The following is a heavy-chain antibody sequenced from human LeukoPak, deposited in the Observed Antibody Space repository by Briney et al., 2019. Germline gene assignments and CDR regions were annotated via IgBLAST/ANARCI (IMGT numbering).Heavy chain of an antibody. V-gene: IGHV1-69*13. CDR1: GGTFSSYA. Sequence: SVKVSXKASGGTFSSYAISWVRQAPGQGLEWMGGIIPIFATANYAQKFQGRVTITADESTSTAYMELSSLRSEDTAVYYYARVHYYYYYMDVWGKRDHGHRLL. CDR2: IIPIFATA. J-gene: IGHJ6*03. CDR3: ARVHYYYYYMDV.